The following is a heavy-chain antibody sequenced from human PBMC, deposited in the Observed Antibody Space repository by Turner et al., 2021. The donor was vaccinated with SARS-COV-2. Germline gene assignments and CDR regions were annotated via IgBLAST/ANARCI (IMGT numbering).Heavy chain of an antibody. D-gene: IGHD5-18*01. CDR3: VRHVPAIGILAYFDY. Sequence: QVQLQVARPGLVKPSEPLSLTCTVSGDSISGHYWSWVRQPPGKGLEWIGYVYYSGSTDYSGSTNYNPFLKRRVTISGETSKKQVSLKLISVTAEDTAVYYCVRHVPAIGILAYFDYWGQGTLVTVSS. J-gene: IGHJ4*02. CDR1: GDSISGHY. CDR2: VYYSGSTDYSGST. V-gene: IGHV4-59*08.